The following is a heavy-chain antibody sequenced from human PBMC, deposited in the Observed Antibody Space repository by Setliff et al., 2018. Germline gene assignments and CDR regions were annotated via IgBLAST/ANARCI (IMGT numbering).Heavy chain of an antibody. CDR2: INPDSGDA. CDR1: GYIFTDYY. CDR3: SRERSRRHCYGGSCDFYYYGLDV. J-gene: IGHJ6*02. Sequence: ASVKVSCKSSGYIFTDYYIHWVRQAPGQGLEWMGWINPDSGDANYGPNFQGWVTMTRDTSIDTAYLDLSRLKSDDTAAYYCSRERSRRHCYGGSCDFYYYGLDVWGQGTTVTVPS. D-gene: IGHD2-15*01. V-gene: IGHV1-2*04.